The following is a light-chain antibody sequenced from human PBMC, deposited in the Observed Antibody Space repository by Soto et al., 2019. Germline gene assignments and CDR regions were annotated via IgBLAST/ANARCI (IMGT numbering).Light chain of an antibody. Sequence: QSVLTQPPSVSGAPGQRVTISCTGSSSNIGAGYDVHWYQQLPGTAPKLLIYGNSNRPSGVPDRFSGSKSGTSASLAITGLQAEDEADYYCQSYDSSLSGSYVVFGGGTHLTVL. V-gene: IGLV1-40*01. J-gene: IGLJ2*01. CDR3: QSYDSSLSGSYVV. CDR2: GNS. CDR1: SSNIGAGYD.